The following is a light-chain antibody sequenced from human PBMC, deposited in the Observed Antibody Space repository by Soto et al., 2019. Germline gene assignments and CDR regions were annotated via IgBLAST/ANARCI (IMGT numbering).Light chain of an antibody. CDR3: QVWDSSSNHVV. CDR1: NIGSKS. CDR2: YDN. Sequence: SYELTQPPSVSVAPGKTARIACGGNNIGSKSVHWYQQKPGQAPMQVIYYDNNRPSGIPERFSGSNSGNTATLTISRVEAGDEADYYCQVWDSSSNHVVFGGGTKLTVL. V-gene: IGLV3-21*04. J-gene: IGLJ2*01.